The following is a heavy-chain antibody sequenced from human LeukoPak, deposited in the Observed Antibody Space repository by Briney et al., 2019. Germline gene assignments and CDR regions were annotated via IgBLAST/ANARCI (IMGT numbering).Heavy chain of an antibody. Sequence: PSETLSLTCTVSGGSISSYYWSWIRQPAGKGLEWIGRIYTSGSTNYNPSLKSRVTMSVDTSMNQFSLKLSSVTAADTAVYYCARVYHYDFWSTDYYSYMDVWGKGTTVTVSS. V-gene: IGHV4-4*07. D-gene: IGHD3-3*01. J-gene: IGHJ6*03. CDR1: GGSISSYY. CDR2: IYTSGST. CDR3: ARVYHYDFWSTDYYSYMDV.